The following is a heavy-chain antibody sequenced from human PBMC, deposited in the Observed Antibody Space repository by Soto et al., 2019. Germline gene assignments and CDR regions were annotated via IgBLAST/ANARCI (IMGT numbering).Heavy chain of an antibody. CDR3: AYGDSRGPFDS. CDR2: IYNSGST. CDR1: GGSISSYY. D-gene: IGHD4-17*01. Sequence: QVQLQESGPGLVRPSETLSLTCTVSGGSISSYYWSWIRQPPGKGLEWIGYIYNSGSTNYNPSLKSRVTISVDTSKNQFSLKLRSVTAADTAVYYCAYGDSRGPFDSWGQGTLVTVSS. V-gene: IGHV4-59*01. J-gene: IGHJ4*02.